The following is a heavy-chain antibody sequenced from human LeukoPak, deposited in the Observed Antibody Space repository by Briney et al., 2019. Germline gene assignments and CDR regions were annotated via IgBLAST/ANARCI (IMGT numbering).Heavy chain of an antibody. Sequence: GKSLRLSCKASGPYIQDYAMHWVRQAPGKGLEWVSGIFGNRKRVDYADSVKGRFTVSRDKAKNSLYLQMNNLRLEDTALYYCIKETSAGGLDYWGQGTLVTVSS. J-gene: IGHJ4*02. CDR2: IFGNRKRV. CDR3: IKETSAGGLDY. V-gene: IGHV3-9*01. CDR1: GPYIQDYA. D-gene: IGHD4-23*01.